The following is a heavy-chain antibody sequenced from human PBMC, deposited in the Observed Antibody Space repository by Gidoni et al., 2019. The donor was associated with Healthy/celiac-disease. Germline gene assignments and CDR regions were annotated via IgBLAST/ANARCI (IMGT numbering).Heavy chain of an antibody. CDR2: IYHSGRT. D-gene: IGHD6-13*01. V-gene: IGHV4-38-2*01. J-gene: IGHJ4*02. Sequence: QVQLQESGPGLVKPSEPLSLTCAVSGYSISSVYYWGWSRQPPGKGLEWIGSIYHSGRTYYNPSLKSRVTISVDTSKNQFSLKLSSVTAADTAVYYCARSLSYSSSWYVETYFDYWGQGTLVTVSS. CDR3: ARSLSYSSSWYVETYFDY. CDR1: GYSISSVYY.